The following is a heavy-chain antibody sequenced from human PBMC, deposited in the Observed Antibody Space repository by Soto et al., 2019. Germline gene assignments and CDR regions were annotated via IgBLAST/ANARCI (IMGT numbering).Heavy chain of an antibody. CDR3: AASLRGYSYDLGGVLGYYGMDV. D-gene: IGHD5-18*01. J-gene: IGHJ6*02. Sequence: ASVKVSCKASGFTFTSSAVQWVRQARGQRLEWIGWIAVGSGNTNYAQKFQERVTITRDMSTSTAYMELSSLRSEDTAAYYCAASLRGYSYDLGGVLGYYGMDVWGQGTTVTVSS. V-gene: IGHV1-58*01. CDR1: GFTFTSSA. CDR2: IAVGSGNT.